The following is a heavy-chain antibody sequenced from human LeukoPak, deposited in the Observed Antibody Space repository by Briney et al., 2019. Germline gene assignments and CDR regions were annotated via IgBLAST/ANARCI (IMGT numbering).Heavy chain of an antibody. CDR2: MNPNSGNT. V-gene: IGHV1-8*01. CDR1: GYTFNNYD. Sequence: ASVKVSCKASGYTFNNYDINWVRQAPGQGLEWMGWMNPNSGNTGYAQKFQGRFTLTRETFISTAYMELSSLRSDDTAVYFCAKDQSSSGYDFNYFNLWGQGTLVTVSS. CDR3: AKDQSSSGYDFNYFNL. D-gene: IGHD5-12*01. J-gene: IGHJ4*02.